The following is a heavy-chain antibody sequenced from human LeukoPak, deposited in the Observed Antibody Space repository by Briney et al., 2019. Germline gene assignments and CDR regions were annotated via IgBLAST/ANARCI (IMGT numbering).Heavy chain of an antibody. Sequence: GGSLRLSCAASGFSFTDAWMTWVRQAPGKGLEWVGRIRSKTAGGTTDLAAPVKGRFSISRDDSKNTLYLQMNSLRAEDTAVYYCAKDSTTVTTSFWMDVWGKGTTVTVSS. CDR3: AKDSTTVTTSFWMDV. V-gene: IGHV3-15*01. D-gene: IGHD4-17*01. CDR1: GFSFTDAW. J-gene: IGHJ6*04. CDR2: IRSKTAGGTT.